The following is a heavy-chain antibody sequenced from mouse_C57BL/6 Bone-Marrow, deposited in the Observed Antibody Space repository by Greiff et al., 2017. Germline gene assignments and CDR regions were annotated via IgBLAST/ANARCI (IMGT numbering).Heavy chain of an antibody. J-gene: IGHJ3*01. Sequence: VQLQQSGAELVRPGASVKLSCKASGYTFTSYCISWVKQRTGQGLEWIGEIYPRSGNTYYNEKFKGKATLTVDKSSSTAYMELRSLTSEDSAVYFCARQGWLQLTWLAYWGQGTLVTVSA. V-gene: IGHV1-81*01. CDR3: ARQGWLQLTWLAY. CDR1: GYTFTSYC. D-gene: IGHD2-3*01. CDR2: IYPRSGNT.